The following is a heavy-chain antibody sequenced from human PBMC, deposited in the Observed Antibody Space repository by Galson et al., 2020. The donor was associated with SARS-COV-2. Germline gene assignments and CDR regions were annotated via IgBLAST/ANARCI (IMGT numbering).Heavy chain of an antibody. CDR2: IYYSGST. V-gene: IGHV4-39*07. CDR3: ASNVLLWFGELFYFDY. Sequence: SETLYLTCTVSGGSISSSSYYWGWIRQPPGKGLEWIGSIYYSGSTYYNPSLKSRVTISVDTSKNQFSLKLSSVTAADTAVYYCASNVLLWFGELFYFDYWGQGTLVTVSS. CDR1: GGSISSSSYY. D-gene: IGHD3-10*01. J-gene: IGHJ4*02.